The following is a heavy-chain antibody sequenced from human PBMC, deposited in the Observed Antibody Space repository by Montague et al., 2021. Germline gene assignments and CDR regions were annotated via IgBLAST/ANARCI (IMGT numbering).Heavy chain of an antibody. J-gene: IGHJ4*02. Sequence: SLRLSCPASGFTLEDHAMNWVRQVPGKGLEWVSGISWNSDSKDYADSVKGRFTITRDNAKNSLYLQMNSLRPEDTALYFCAKGYCSSSTCSMGFDHWGQGTPVTVSS. V-gene: IGHV3-9*01. CDR2: ISWNSDSK. CDR1: GFTLEDHA. CDR3: AKGYCSSSTCSMGFDH. D-gene: IGHD2-2*01.